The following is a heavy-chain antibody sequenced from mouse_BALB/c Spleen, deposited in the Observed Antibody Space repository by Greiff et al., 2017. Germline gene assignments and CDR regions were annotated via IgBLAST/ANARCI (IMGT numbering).Heavy chain of an antibody. Sequence: EVQRVESGPELMKPGASVKISCKASGYSFTSYYMHWVKQSHGKSLEWIGYIDPFNGGTSYNQKFKGKATLTVDKSSSTAYMHLSSLTSEDSAVYYCARGGMRVYAMDYWGQENSVTVSS. J-gene: IGHJ4*01. CDR1: GYSFTSYY. V-gene: IGHV1S135*01. CDR2: IDPFNGGT. CDR3: ARGGMRVYAMDY. D-gene: IGHD2-3*01.